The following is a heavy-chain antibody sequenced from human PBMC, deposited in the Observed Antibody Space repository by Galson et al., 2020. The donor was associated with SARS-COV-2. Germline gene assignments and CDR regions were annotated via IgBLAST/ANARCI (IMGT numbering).Heavy chain of an antibody. Sequence: GGSLRLSCAASGFTFSSYAMHWVRQAPGKGLEWVAVISYDGSNKYYADSVKGRFTISRDNSKNTLYLQMNSLRAEDTAVYYCARPYSGSYFSFFDYWGQGTLVTVSS. CDR3: ARPYSGSYFSFFDY. CDR2: ISYDGSNK. CDR1: GFTFSSYA. V-gene: IGHV3-30*04. J-gene: IGHJ4*02. D-gene: IGHD1-26*01.